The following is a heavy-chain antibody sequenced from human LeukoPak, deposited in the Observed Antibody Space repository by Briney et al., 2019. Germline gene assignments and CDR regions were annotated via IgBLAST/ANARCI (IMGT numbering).Heavy chain of an antibody. CDR1: GGSISNCY. J-gene: IGHJ6*02. CDR2: IYYSGTT. Sequence: SETLSLTCTVSGGSISNCYWSWIRQSPGKGLEWIGYIYYSGTTNSNPSLKSRVTISVDTSKNQFSLQLRSVTAADTAVYYCAREDPQTTVPEGMDVWGQGTTVIVSS. D-gene: IGHD4-17*01. CDR3: AREDPQTTVPEGMDV. V-gene: IGHV4-59*01.